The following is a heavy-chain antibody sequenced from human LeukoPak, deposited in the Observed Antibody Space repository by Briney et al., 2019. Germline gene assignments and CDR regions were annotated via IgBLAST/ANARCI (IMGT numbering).Heavy chain of an antibody. J-gene: IGHJ2*01. V-gene: IGHV1-69*13. D-gene: IGHD5-24*01. CDR3: ARVEMASDWYFDL. CDR1: GYTFNGYY. CDR2: IIPIFGTA. Sequence: GASVKVSCKASGYTFNGYYIHWVRQAPGQGLEWMGGIIPIFGTANYAQKFQGRVTITADESTSTAYMELSSLRSEDTAVYYCARVEMASDWYFDLWGRGTLVTVSS.